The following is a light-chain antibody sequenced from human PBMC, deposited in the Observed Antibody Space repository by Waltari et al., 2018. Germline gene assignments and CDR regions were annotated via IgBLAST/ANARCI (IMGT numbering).Light chain of an antibody. Sequence: VMTHSPATLSVSLGARAILSCRASQSVNNNLAWYQRKPGQAPRLLIYGASTRATGIAARFSGSGSGTEFTLTISSLQSEDSAIYFCQQYNRWPPTFGPGTKVDIK. V-gene: IGKV3-15*01. CDR1: QSVNNN. CDR2: GAS. J-gene: IGKJ3*01. CDR3: QQYNRWPPT.